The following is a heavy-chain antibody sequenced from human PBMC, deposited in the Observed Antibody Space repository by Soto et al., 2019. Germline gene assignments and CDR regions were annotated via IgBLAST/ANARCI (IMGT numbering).Heavy chain of an antibody. D-gene: IGHD2-8*01. CDR1: GYTFTDYY. CDR2: INPNSGAT. V-gene: IGHV1-2*02. CDR3: AREGGDIVQMVYALPWY. Sequence: VKVSCKASGYTFTDYYMHWVRQAPGQGLEWMGWINPNSGATSYAQRFQGRVTMTRDTSISTAYMELSRLTSDDTAVYYCAREGGDIVQMVYALPWYWGQGTLVTVSS. J-gene: IGHJ4*02.